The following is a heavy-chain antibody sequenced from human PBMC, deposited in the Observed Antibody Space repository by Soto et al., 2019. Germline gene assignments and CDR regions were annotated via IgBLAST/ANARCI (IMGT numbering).Heavy chain of an antibody. CDR3: ARVGSSLFGDWFDP. D-gene: IGHD6-13*01. V-gene: IGHV4-4*07. CDR1: GDSISSNY. CDR2: IYSSGST. J-gene: IGHJ5*02. Sequence: LSLTCTVSGDSISSNYWSWIRQPAGKGLEWIGRIYSSGSTNYNPALKSRVTMSVDTSKNQFSLKLSSVTAADTAVYYCARVGSSLFGDWFDPWGQGTLVTVSS.